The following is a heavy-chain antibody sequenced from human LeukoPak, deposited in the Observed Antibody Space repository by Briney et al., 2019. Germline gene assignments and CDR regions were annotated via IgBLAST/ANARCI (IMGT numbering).Heavy chain of an antibody. J-gene: IGHJ4*02. CDR1: GFSFTDYT. D-gene: IGHD3-22*01. Sequence: PGGSLRLSCGASGFSFTDYTFNWVRQAPGKGLQWVSSISTSSTLIYYADSVKGRFTISRDNAKNSLYLQMNSLRAEDTAVYYCARDSTYYYDSSGYSGYWGQGTLVTVSS. V-gene: IGHV3-21*04. CDR3: ARDSTYYYDSSGYSGY. CDR2: ISTSSTLI.